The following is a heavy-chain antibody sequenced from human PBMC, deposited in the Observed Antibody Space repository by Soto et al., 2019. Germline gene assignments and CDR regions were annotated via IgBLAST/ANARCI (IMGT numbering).Heavy chain of an antibody. D-gene: IGHD2-2*03. Sequence: GGSLRLSCAASGFTFSSYSMNWVRQAPGKGLEWVSSISSSSSYIYYADSVKGRFTISRDNAKNSLYLQMNSLRAEDTAVYYCARDGYCSSTSCPHYKHPFDYWGQGTLVTVSS. CDR1: GFTFSSYS. CDR2: ISSSSSYI. CDR3: ARDGYCSSTSCPHYKHPFDY. V-gene: IGHV3-21*01. J-gene: IGHJ4*02.